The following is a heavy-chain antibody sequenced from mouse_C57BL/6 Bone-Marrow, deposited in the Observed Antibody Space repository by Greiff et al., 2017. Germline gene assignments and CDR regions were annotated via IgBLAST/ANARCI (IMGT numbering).Heavy chain of an antibody. D-gene: IGHD3-3*01. V-gene: IGHV1-50*01. Sequence: QVQLQQPGAELVKPGASVKLSCKASGYTFTSYWMQWVKQRPGQGLEWIGEIDPSDSYTNYKQKFKGKATFTVDTSSSTAYLQLSSLTSEDSAVYYCAREGFPYFDVWGRGTTITVSA. CDR3: AREGFPYFDV. CDR1: GYTFTSYW. J-gene: IGHJ1*03. CDR2: IDPSDSYT.